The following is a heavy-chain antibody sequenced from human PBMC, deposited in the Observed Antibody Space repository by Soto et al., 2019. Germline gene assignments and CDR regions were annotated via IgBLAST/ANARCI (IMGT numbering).Heavy chain of an antibody. J-gene: IGHJ4*02. CDR3: TIEGAYPGPEFDY. D-gene: IGHD3-16*01. V-gene: IGHV3-72*01. Sequence: PGGSLRLSCAASGFTFSDRYMDWVRQAPGKGLEWVGRTKDKANSYTTEYAASVKGRFTISRDDSRNSVYLQMNSLKTDDTAVYYCTIEGAYPGPEFDYWGQGTLVTVSS. CDR2: TKDKANSYTT. CDR1: GFTFSDRY.